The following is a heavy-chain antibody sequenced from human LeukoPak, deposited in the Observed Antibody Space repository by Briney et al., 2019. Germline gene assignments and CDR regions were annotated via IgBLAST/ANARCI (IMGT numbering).Heavy chain of an antibody. CDR1: GGSLSSYY. V-gene: IGHV4-59*12. CDR2: IYYSGST. Sequence: PSETLSLTCTVSGGSLSSYYWSWIRQPPGKGLEWIGFIYYSGSTNYNPSLKNRVTISLDTSKNQFSLRLSSVTAADTAVYYCARSAYGSGSYNFDYWGQGTLVTVSS. D-gene: IGHD3-10*01. CDR3: ARSAYGSGSYNFDY. J-gene: IGHJ4*02.